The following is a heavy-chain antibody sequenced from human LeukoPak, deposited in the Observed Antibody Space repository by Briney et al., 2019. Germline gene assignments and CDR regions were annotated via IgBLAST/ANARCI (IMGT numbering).Heavy chain of an antibody. D-gene: IGHD6-13*01. V-gene: IGHV4-59*01. CDR2: IYYSGST. J-gene: IGHJ2*01. Sequence: PSETLSLTCTVSGGSIRSYYWSWIRQPPAKGLEWIGYIYYSGSTNYNPSLKSRVTISVDTSKNQFSLKLSSVTAADTAVYYCARVYYSSSYDYWYFDLWGRGTLVTVSS. CDR3: ARVYYSSSYDYWYFDL. CDR1: GGSIRSYY.